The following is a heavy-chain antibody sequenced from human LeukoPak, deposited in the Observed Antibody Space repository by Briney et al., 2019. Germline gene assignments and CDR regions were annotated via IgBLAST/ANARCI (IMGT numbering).Heavy chain of an antibody. Sequence: QPGGSLRLSCTASGFTFSSYSMNWVRQAPGKGRGWVSNIRVGGSTIYYADSVKGRFTISRDNAKNSLYLQMNSLRAEDTAVYYCARDLSLYCSGGSCYSLNYWGQGTLVTVSS. V-gene: IGHV3-48*04. CDR2: IRVGGSTI. D-gene: IGHD2-15*01. J-gene: IGHJ4*02. CDR3: ARDLSLYCSGGSCYSLNY. CDR1: GFTFSSYS.